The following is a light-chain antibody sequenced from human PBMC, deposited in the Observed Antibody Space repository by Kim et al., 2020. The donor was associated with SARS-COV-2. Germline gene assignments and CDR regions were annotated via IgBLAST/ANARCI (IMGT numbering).Light chain of an antibody. CDR2: GAS. CDR1: QSVSSNY. CDR3: QQYSSSPAT. V-gene: IGKV3-20*01. J-gene: IGKJ1*01. Sequence: SPGESATLSCKASQSVSSNYLAWYQQKPRQAPRLLIYGASSRATGIPDRFSGSGSGTDFTLTITRLEPEDFAVYYCQQYSSSPATFGQGTKVDIK.